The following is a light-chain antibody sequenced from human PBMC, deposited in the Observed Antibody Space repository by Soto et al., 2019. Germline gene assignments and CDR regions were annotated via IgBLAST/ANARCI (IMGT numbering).Light chain of an antibody. CDR1: QSVSSY. J-gene: IGKJ3*01. V-gene: IGKV3-11*01. CDR2: DAS. CDR3: QQRSNWPRVFT. Sequence: EIVLTQSPATLSLSPGDRATLSCRASQSVSSYLAWYQQQPGQAPRLLIYDASNRATGIPARFSSSGSGTDLTLTISSLVSEDFAVYYCQQRSNWPRVFTFGPGTKVDLK.